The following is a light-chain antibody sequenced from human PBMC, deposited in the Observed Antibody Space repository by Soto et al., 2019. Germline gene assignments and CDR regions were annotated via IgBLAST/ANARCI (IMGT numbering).Light chain of an antibody. CDR2: AAS. CDR3: QQANSFTLT. CDR1: QSIRSY. V-gene: IGKV1-39*01. Sequence: DIHMTQSPSSLSASVGYIFPITCRASQSIRSYLNWYQQKQGKAPKLLIYAASSLQSGVPSRLRGSGYGTDFTITISSMKNEDFETYYCQQANSFTLTFGGGTKVDIK. J-gene: IGKJ4*01.